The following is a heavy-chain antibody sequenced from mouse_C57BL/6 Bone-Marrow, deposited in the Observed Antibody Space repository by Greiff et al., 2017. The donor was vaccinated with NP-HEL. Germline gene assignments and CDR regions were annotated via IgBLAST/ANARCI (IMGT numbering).Heavy chain of an antibody. CDR3: ARHGRTWYVEV. Sequence: EVKLMESGGGLVQPGESLKLSCESNEYEFPSHDMSWVRKTPEKRLELVAAINSDGGSTYYPDTMERRFIFSRANTKKTLYLQMSSLRTDNTALNYCARHGRTWYVEVWGTGTTVTVSS. V-gene: IGHV5-2*01. CDR1: EYEFPSHD. CDR2: INSDGGST. J-gene: IGHJ1*03.